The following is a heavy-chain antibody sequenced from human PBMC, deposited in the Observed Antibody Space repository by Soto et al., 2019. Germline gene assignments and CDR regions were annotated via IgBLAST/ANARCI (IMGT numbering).Heavy chain of an antibody. Sequence: KPVGSLRLSCAASGFTLSNAYMSWVRQAAGKGLEWVGRIKTKAEGGTTDYAAPVKGRFTISRDDSKNTLYLQMNSLKTEDTAVYYCTTVTVIDVHSDFWGQGILVNVSS. CDR2: IKTKAEGGTT. V-gene: IGHV3-15*01. CDR3: TTVTVIDVHSDF. CDR1: GFTLSNAY. D-gene: IGHD4-17*01. J-gene: IGHJ4*02.